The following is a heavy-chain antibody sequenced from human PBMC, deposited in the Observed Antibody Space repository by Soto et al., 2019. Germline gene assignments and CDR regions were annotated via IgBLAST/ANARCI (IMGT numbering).Heavy chain of an antibody. CDR2: ISWNSGSI. D-gene: IGHD3-16*01. J-gene: IGHJ4*02. CDR3: AKAKLNMITFGGVDY. Sequence: EVQLVESGGGLVQPGRSLRLSCAASGFTFDDYAMHWVRQAPGKGLEWVSGISWNSGSIGYADSVKGRFTISRDNAKNSLYLQMNSERAEDTALYYCAKAKLNMITFGGVDYWGQGTLVTVSS. CDR1: GFTFDDYA. V-gene: IGHV3-9*01.